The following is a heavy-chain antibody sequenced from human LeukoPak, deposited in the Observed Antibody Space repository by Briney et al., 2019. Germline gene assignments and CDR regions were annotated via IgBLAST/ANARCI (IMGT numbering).Heavy chain of an antibody. V-gene: IGHV3-9*01. D-gene: IGHD3-10*01. CDR1: GFTFDDYA. CDR2: ISWNSGSI. Sequence: PGGSLRLSCAASGFTFDDYAMHWVRQAPGKGLEWVSGISWNSGSIGHADSVKGRFTISRDNAKNSLYLQMNSLRAEDTALYYCAKGDPMVRGVDYWGQGTLVTVSS. CDR3: AKGDPMVRGVDY. J-gene: IGHJ4*02.